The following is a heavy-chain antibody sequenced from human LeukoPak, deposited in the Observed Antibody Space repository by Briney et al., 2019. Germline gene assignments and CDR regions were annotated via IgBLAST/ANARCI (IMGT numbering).Heavy chain of an antibody. CDR1: GSRFTSYW. V-gene: IGHV5-51*01. CDR2: IYPGDSDT. CDR3: ARQDDSSGYYGSAFDY. D-gene: IGHD3-22*01. Sequence: GESLKISCKGSGSRFTSYWIGWVRQMPGKGLEWMGIIYPGDSDTRYSPSFQGRVTISADKSISTAYLQWSSLKASDTAMYYCARQDDSSGYYGSAFDYWGQGTLVTVSS. J-gene: IGHJ4*02.